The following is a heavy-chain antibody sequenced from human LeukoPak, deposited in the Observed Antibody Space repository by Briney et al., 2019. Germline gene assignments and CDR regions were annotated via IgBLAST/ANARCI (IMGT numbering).Heavy chain of an antibody. CDR3: ARRYCSSTSRSNYYYYMDV. CDR2: ISAYNGNT. V-gene: IGHV1-18*01. J-gene: IGHJ6*03. Sequence: GASVKVSCKASGYTFTSYGISWVRQAPGQGLEWMGWISAYNGNTNYAQKLQGRVTMTTDTSTSTAYMELRSLRSDDTAVYYCARRYCSSTSRSNYYYYMDVWGKGTTVTVSS. D-gene: IGHD2-2*01. CDR1: GYTFTSYG.